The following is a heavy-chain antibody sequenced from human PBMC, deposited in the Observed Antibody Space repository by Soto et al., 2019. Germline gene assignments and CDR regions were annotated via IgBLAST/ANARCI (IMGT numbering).Heavy chain of an antibody. V-gene: IGHV3-23*01. CDR2: ISGSGATT. CDR3: GKDKEVVVTATDY. J-gene: IGHJ4*02. CDR1: GFTFNRYA. Sequence: GGSLRLSCAASGFTFNRYAMNWVRQAAGKGLEWVSGISGSGATTYYADSVKGRFTISRDNSKNTLYLQMNSLGAGDTAVYYCGKDKEVVVTATDYWGQGTLVTVSS. D-gene: IGHD2-21*02.